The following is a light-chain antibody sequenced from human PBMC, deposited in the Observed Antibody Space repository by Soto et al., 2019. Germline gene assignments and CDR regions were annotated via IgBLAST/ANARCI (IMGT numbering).Light chain of an antibody. J-gene: IGLJ2*01. CDR3: QSYDSSLSGHVV. CDR2: GNN. Sequence: QSVLTQPPSVSGAPGQRVTIPCTGSSSNIGAGYDVHWYQQLPGTAPKLLIYGNNYRPSGVPDRFSGSKSGTSASLAITGLHAEDEADYYCQSYDSSLSGHVVFGGGTKVTVL. V-gene: IGLV1-40*01. CDR1: SSNIGAGYD.